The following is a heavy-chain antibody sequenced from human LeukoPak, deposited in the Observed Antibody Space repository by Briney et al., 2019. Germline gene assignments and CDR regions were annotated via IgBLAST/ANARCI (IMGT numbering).Heavy chain of an antibody. V-gene: IGHV4-61*02. J-gene: IGHJ4*02. D-gene: IGHD3-10*01. Sequence: SETLSLTCTVSGGAISSGGYYWSWVRQPAGTGLEWIGRIHASGRTYYNPSLKSRVTISVDTSKNQFSLKLSSVTAADTAVYYCARDLDGDGVYYFDYWGQGSLVTVSS. CDR3: ARDLDGDGVYYFDY. CDR1: GGAISSGGYY. CDR2: IHASGRT.